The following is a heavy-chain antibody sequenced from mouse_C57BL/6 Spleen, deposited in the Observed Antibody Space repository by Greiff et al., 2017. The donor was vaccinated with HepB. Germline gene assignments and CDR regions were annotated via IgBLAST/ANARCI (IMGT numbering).Heavy chain of an antibody. CDR1: GYTFTDYE. Sequence: VQLQQSGAELVRPGASVTLSCKASGYTFTDYEMHWVKQTPVHGLEWIGAIDPETGGTAYNQKFKGKAILTADKSSSTAYMELRSLTSEDSAVYYCTTFYYGYDEAYWGQGTLVTVSA. J-gene: IGHJ3*01. CDR3: TTFYYGYDEAY. CDR2: IDPETGGT. D-gene: IGHD2-2*01. V-gene: IGHV1-15*01.